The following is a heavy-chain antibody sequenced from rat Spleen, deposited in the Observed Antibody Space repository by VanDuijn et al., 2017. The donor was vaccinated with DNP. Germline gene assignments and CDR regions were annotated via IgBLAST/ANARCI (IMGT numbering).Heavy chain of an antibody. CDR2: ISTGGGNT. J-gene: IGHJ2*01. D-gene: IGHD1-11*01. Sequence: EVQLVESGGGLVQPGRSLKLSCAASGFTFSKHDMAWVRQAPTKGLEWVAAISTGGGNTYYRDSVKGRFTISRDNAKSTLYLQMDSLRSEETATYYCTKAGGYSPWYFDYWGQGVMVTVSS. V-gene: IGHV5S11*01. CDR1: GFTFSKHD. CDR3: TKAGGYSPWYFDY.